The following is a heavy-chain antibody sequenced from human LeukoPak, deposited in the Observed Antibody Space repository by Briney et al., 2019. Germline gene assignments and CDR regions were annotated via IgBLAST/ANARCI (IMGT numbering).Heavy chain of an antibody. J-gene: IGHJ6*02. V-gene: IGHV3-30*18. Sequence: PGGSLRLSCAASGFTFSSYGMHWVRQAPGKGLEWVAVISYDGSNKYYADSVKGRFTISRDNSKSTLYLQMNSLRAEDTAVYYCAKDRTGYYYGMDVWGQGTTVTVSS. CDR3: AKDRTGYYYGMDV. CDR2: ISYDGSNK. D-gene: IGHD6-6*01. CDR1: GFTFSSYG.